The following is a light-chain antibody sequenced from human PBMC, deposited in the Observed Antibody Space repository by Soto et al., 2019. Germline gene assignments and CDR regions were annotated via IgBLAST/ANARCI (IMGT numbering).Light chain of an antibody. CDR1: RASIGSNT. CDR2: NNN. Sequence: QSVLTQPPSASGTPGQRVTISCSGSRASIGSNTVTWYQHLPGAAPKLLVYNNNQRPSGVPDRLSGSKSDTSASLAISGLQFEDEADYYCQSYDNNVSGWVFGGGTKLTVL. V-gene: IGLV1-44*01. CDR3: QSYDNNVSGWV. J-gene: IGLJ3*02.